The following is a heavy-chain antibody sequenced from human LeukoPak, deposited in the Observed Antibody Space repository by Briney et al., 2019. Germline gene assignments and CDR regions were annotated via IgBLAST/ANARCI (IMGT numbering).Heavy chain of an antibody. Sequence: PGGSLRLSCTTSGFTFSSYAMSWVRQAPGKGLQWVSGINAGDRSTYYAESVKGRFTISRDNSKNTLYLQMNSLRVEDTAVYYCAKDFVAVACGKVDCWGQGTLVTVSS. V-gene: IGHV3-23*01. CDR2: INAGDRST. CDR3: AKDFVAVACGKVDC. D-gene: IGHD6-19*01. CDR1: GFTFSSYA. J-gene: IGHJ4*02.